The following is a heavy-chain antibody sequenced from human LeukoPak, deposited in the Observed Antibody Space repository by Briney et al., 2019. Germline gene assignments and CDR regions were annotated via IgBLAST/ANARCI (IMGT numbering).Heavy chain of an antibody. CDR2: ISSSGSTI. Sequence: GGSLRLSCAASGFTFSSYSMNWVRQAPGKGLEWVSYISSSGSTIYYADSVKGRFTISRDNAKNSLYLQMNSLRAEDTAVYYCAGGAGGSYADFDYWGQGTLVTVSS. V-gene: IGHV3-48*04. J-gene: IGHJ4*02. CDR3: AGGAGGSYADFDY. CDR1: GFTFSSYS. D-gene: IGHD2-2*01.